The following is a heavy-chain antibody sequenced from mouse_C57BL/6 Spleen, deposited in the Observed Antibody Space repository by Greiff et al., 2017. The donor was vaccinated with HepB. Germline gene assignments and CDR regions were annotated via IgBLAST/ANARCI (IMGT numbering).Heavy chain of an antibody. CDR3: ARDYGNYVDY. J-gene: IGHJ4*01. CDR2: INYDGSST. V-gene: IGHV5-16*01. CDR1: GFTFSDYY. Sequence: EVMLVESEGGLVQPGSSMKLSCTASGFTFSDYYMAWVRQVPEKGLEWVANINYDGSSTYYLDSLKSRFIISRDNAKNILYLQMSSLKSEDTATYYCARDYGNYVDYWGQGTSVTVSS. D-gene: IGHD2-1*01.